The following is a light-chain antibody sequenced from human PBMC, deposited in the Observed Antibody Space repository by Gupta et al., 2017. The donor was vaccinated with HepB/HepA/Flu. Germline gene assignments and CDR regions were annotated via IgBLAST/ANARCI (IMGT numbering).Light chain of an antibody. CDR3: MQSLQTPWT. Sequence: DIVMTQFPLSLLVTPGEPASIPCRSSQSLLHSNGNIYLAWYLQNPGQSPLLLLHLGSNRASGVPNRCGGRGSGKDFILKSRRVEAEDVGVYYCMQSLQTPWTFGQGTKVEIK. V-gene: IGKV2-28*01. CDR1: QSLLHSNGNIY. J-gene: IGKJ1*01. CDR2: LGS.